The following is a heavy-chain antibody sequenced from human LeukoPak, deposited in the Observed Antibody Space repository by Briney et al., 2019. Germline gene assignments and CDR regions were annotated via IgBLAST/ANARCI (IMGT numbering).Heavy chain of an antibody. CDR3: ARQGRYYYGSGNPPRGNWFDP. V-gene: IGHV4-34*01. CDR1: GGSFSGYY. Sequence: SETLSLTCAVYGGSFSGYYWSWIRQPPGKGLEWIGKINRSGSTNYNPSLKSRVTISVDTSKNQFSLKLSSVTAADTAVYYCARQGRYYYGSGNPPRGNWFDPWGQGTLVTVSS. J-gene: IGHJ5*02. CDR2: INRSGST. D-gene: IGHD3-10*01.